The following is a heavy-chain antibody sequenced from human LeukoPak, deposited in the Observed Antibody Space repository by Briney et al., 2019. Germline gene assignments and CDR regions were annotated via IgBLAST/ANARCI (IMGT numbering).Heavy chain of an antibody. CDR1: GGSISSGGYY. J-gene: IGHJ4*02. D-gene: IGHD6-6*01. CDR2: IYHSGST. CDR3: ATYASSSSGVFDY. V-gene: IGHV4-30-2*01. Sequence: KASETLSLTCTVSGGSISSGGYYWSWIRQPPGKGLEWIGYIYHSGSTYYNPSLESRVTISVDRSKNQFSLKLSSVTAADTAVYYCATYASSSSGVFDYWGQGTLVTVSS.